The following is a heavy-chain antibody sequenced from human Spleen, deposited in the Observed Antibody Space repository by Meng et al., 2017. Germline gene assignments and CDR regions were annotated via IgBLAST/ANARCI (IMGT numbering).Heavy chain of an antibody. V-gene: IGHV1-18*01. CDR1: GYTFTRFG. D-gene: IGHD1/OR15-1a*01. CDR2: ISGYNGNT. J-gene: IGHJ4*01. Sequence: ASVKVSCKASGYTFTRFGISWVRQAPGQGLERMGWISGYNGNTNYAQKFQGRVTMTTDTSTSTAYMELRSLRSDDTAVYYCVREGAAGTSDYWGHGTLFTVSS. CDR3: VREGAAGTSDY.